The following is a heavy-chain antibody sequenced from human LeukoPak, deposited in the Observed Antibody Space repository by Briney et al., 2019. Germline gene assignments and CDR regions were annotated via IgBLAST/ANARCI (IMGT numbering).Heavy chain of an antibody. CDR2: INHSGST. J-gene: IGHJ6*02. V-gene: IGHV4-34*01. Sequence: PSETLSLTCAVYGGSFSGYYWSWIRQPPGKGLEWIGVINHSGSTNYNPSLKSRVTISVDTSKNQFSLKLSSVTAADTAVYYCARGPYCSGGSCYYYYYGMDVWGQGTTVTVSS. D-gene: IGHD2-15*01. CDR3: ARGPYCSGGSCYYYYYGMDV. CDR1: GGSFSGYY.